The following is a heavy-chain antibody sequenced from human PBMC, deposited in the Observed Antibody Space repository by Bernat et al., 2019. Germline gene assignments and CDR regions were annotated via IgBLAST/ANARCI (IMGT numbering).Heavy chain of an antibody. J-gene: IGHJ4*02. D-gene: IGHD2-21*01. Sequence: QVQLQESGPGLVKPSQTLSLTCTVSGGSISSGSYYWGWIRQPPGKGLEWIGSIYYSGSTYYNPSLKSRVTISVDTSKNQFSLKLSSVTAADTAVYYCARHRAGVRYYVDYWGQGTLVTVSS. CDR3: ARHRAGVRYYVDY. V-gene: IGHV4-39*01. CDR2: IYYSGST. CDR1: GGSISSGSYY.